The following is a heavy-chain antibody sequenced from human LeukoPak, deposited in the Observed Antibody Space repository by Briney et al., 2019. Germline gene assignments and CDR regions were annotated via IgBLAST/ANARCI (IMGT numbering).Heavy chain of an antibody. Sequence: GGSLRLSCVVSGFTFSNNWMSWVRQAPGKGLEWVGRIKREVDGGTTDYAAPVKDRFLISRDDSKNTLHLHLNSVKTEDTGVYYCGTDPPGKYWGQGTLVTVSS. CDR1: GFTFSNNW. CDR3: GTDPPGKY. V-gene: IGHV3-15*01. J-gene: IGHJ4*02. CDR2: IKREVDGGTT. D-gene: IGHD3-10*01.